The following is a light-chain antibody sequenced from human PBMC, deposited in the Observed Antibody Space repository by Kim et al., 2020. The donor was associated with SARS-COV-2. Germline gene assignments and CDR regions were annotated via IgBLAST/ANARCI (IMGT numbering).Light chain of an antibody. J-gene: IGLJ7*01. CDR3: QSYDSSNQV. V-gene: IGLV6-57*01. CDR2: EDN. Sequence: NFMLTQPHSVSESPGKTVTISCTRSSGSIASHYVQWYQQRPSSSPTTVIYEDNQRPSGDPDRFSGSIDSSSNSASLTISGLKTEDEADYYCQSYDSSNQVFGGGTQLTVL. CDR1: SGSIASHY.